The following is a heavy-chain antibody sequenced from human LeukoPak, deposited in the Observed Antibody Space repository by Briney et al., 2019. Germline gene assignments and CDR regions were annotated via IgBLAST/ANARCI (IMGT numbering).Heavy chain of an antibody. V-gene: IGHV4-4*07. Sequence: SETLSLTCIVSGDSLSGYNWSWIRRPAGKGPEWIGRIYSTGSTNYNPSLKSRVTMSVDRSKNQFSLRMNSMTAADTAVYFCVRDLGRFDSWGQGALVLVSS. CDR2: IYSTGST. CDR1: GDSLSGYN. CDR3: VRDLGRFDS. J-gene: IGHJ5*01.